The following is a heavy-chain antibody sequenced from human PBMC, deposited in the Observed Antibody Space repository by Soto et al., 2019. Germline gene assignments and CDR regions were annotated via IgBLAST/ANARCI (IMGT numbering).Heavy chain of an antibody. CDR1: GFTFSSYA. Sequence: QVQLVESEGGVVQPGRSLRLSCAASGFTFSSYAMHWVRQAPGTGLEWVAVISYDGSNKYYADSVKGRFTISRDNSKNTLYLQMNSLRAEDTAVYYCARSDGCTNGVCYSPTDYWGQGTLVTVSS. D-gene: IGHD2-8*01. CDR2: ISYDGSNK. CDR3: ARSDGCTNGVCYSPTDY. J-gene: IGHJ4*02. V-gene: IGHV3-30-3*01.